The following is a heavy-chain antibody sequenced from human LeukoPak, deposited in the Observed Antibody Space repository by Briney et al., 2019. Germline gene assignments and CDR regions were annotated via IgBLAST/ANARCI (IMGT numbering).Heavy chain of an antibody. CDR1: GGSISSGSYY. V-gene: IGHV4-61*02. CDR2: IYTSGRT. CDR3: AREIDCSSTSCYPY. Sequence: SQTLSLTCTVSGGSISSGSYYWSWIRQPAGKGLEWIGLIYTSGRTNYNPSLKSRVTISVDKSKNQFSLKQSAVTAADTAVYYCAREIDCSSTSCYPYWGQGTLVTVSS. J-gene: IGHJ4*02. D-gene: IGHD2-2*01.